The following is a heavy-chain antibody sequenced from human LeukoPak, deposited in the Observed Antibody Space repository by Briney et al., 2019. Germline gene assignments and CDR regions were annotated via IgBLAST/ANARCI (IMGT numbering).Heavy chain of an antibody. J-gene: IGHJ4*02. Sequence: ASVKVSCKASGYTFTSYYMHWVRQAPGQGLEWMRIINPSGGSTSYAQKFQGRVTMTRDTSTSTVYMELSSLRSEDTAVYYCARVIEIGGSLDYWGQGTLVTVSS. CDR2: INPSGGST. CDR1: GYTFTSYY. CDR3: ARVIEIGGSLDY. V-gene: IGHV1-46*01. D-gene: IGHD1-26*01.